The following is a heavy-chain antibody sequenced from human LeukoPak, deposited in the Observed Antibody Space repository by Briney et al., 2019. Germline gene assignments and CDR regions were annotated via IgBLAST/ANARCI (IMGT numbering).Heavy chain of an antibody. V-gene: IGHV3-23*01. CDR1: GFAFRSHA. Sequence: GGSLRLSCAASGFAFRSHAMSWVRQAPGKGLEWVSGLIENGATTYYADSVKGRFSISRDNSMNTVYLQMNNLRAEDTAVYYCVKDYRVGSSPAFGDFWGQGTLVTVSS. CDR3: VKDYRVGSSPAFGDF. D-gene: IGHD1-26*01. CDR2: LIENGATT. J-gene: IGHJ4*02.